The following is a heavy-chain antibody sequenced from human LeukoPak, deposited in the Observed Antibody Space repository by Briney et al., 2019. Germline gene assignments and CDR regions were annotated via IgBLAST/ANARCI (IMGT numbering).Heavy chain of an antibody. CDR3: AKVGQEYLAMALDS. J-gene: IGHJ4*02. Sequence: QTGGSLRLSCAASGFTFSSYGMNWVRQAPGKGLEWVSGISGRGESTYYADSVKGRFTISRDNSKNTLYLQMNSLRAEDTALYYCAKVGQEYLAMALDSWGQGTLVTVSS. CDR2: ISGRGEST. D-gene: IGHD5-18*01. V-gene: IGHV3-23*01. CDR1: GFTFSSYG.